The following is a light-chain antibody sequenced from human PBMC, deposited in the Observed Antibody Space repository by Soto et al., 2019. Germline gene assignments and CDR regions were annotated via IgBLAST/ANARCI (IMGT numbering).Light chain of an antibody. CDR1: SSDVGGYNF. CDR2: DVN. V-gene: IGLV2-14*03. CDR3: CSYTSSSTHV. J-gene: IGLJ1*01. Sequence: QSALTQPASVSGSPGQSSTISCTGTSSDVGGYNFVSWYQQHPGKVPKLMIFDVNRRPSGVSDRFSGSKSVNTAALTISGLQAEDEGDYYCCSYTSSSTHVFGSGTKLTVL.